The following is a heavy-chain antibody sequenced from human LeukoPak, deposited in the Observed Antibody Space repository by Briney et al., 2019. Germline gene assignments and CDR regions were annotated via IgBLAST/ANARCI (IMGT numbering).Heavy chain of an antibody. Sequence: KPSQTLSLTCTVSGGSISSGGYYWGWIRQPPGKGLEWIGSIYYSGSTYYNPSLKSRVTISVDTSKNQFSLKLSSVTAADTAVYYCALYGESGLGYYGMDVWGQGTTVTVSS. CDR2: IYYSGST. CDR1: GGSISSGGYY. CDR3: ALYGESGLGYYGMDV. V-gene: IGHV4-39*07. J-gene: IGHJ6*02. D-gene: IGHD4-17*01.